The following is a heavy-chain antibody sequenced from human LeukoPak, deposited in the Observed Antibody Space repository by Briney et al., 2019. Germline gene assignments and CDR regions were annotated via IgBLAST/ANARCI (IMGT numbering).Heavy chain of an antibody. CDR1: GGTFSSYA. CDR2: IIPIFGTA. J-gene: IGHJ6*04. CDR3: ARGAGYSTLPYYYGMDV. D-gene: IGHD5-24*01. Sequence: GASVKASCKASGGTFSSYAISWVRQAPGQGLEWMGGIIPIFGTANYAQKFQGRVTITADESTSTAYMELSSLRSEDTAVYYCARGAGYSTLPYYYGMDVWGKGTTVTVSS. V-gene: IGHV1-69*01.